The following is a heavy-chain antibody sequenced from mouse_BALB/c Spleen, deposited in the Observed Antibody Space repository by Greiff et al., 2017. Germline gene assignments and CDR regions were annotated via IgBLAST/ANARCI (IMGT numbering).Heavy chain of an antibody. CDR3: SRNHSCYGRSFWYFDV. J-gene: IGHJ1*01. V-gene: IGHV5-17*02. CDR1: GFTFSSFG. Sequence: EVKLVESGGGLVQPGGSRKLSCAASGFTFSSFGMHWVRQAPEKGLEWVAYISSGSSTIYYADTVKGRFTISRDNPKNTLFLQMTSLRSEDTAMYYCSRNHSCYGRSFWYFDVWGAGTTVSVSS. CDR2: ISSGSSTI. D-gene: IGHD1-1*01.